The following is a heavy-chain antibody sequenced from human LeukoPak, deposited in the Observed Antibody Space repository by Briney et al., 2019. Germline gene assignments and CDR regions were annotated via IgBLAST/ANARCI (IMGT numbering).Heavy chain of an antibody. Sequence: SETPSLTCAVYGGSFSGYYWSWIRQPPGKGLEWIGEINHSGSTNYNPSLKSRVTISVDTSKNQFSLKLSSVTAADTAVYYCARPLAITMVRGVIMSRNNAFDIWGQGTMVTVSS. CDR3: ARPLAITMVRGVIMSRNNAFDI. V-gene: IGHV4-34*01. CDR2: INHSGST. J-gene: IGHJ3*02. D-gene: IGHD3-10*01. CDR1: GGSFSGYY.